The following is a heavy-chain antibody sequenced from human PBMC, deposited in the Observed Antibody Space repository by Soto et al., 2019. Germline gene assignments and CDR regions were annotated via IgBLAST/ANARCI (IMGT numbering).Heavy chain of an antibody. D-gene: IGHD2-2*02. Sequence: QVQLVESGGGVVQPGRSLRLSCAASGFTFSSYAMHWVRQAPGKGLEWVAVISYDGSNKYYADSVKGRFTISRDNSKNALYLQMSSLRAEDTAVYYCAREEGVCISTSCDTYYYYGMDVWGQGTTVTVSS. J-gene: IGHJ6*02. CDR1: GFTFSSYA. V-gene: IGHV3-30-3*01. CDR3: AREEGVCISTSCDTYYYYGMDV. CDR2: ISYDGSNK.